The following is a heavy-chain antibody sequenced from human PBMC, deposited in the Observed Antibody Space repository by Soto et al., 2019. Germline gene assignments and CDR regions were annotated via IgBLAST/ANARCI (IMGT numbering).Heavy chain of an antibody. CDR3: AKVAGGLGYFDL. J-gene: IGHJ2*01. CDR2: ISATGGNI. D-gene: IGHD3-16*01. V-gene: IGHV3-23*01. CDR1: GFTLRDYA. Sequence: GPLRLACFASGFTLRDYAVTWGLEAPGKGLEWVATISATGGNIEYTDSLKGRFTISRDNSKNTLYLQLNGLTSDDTAVHYCAKVAGGLGYFDLWGRGTLVTVYS.